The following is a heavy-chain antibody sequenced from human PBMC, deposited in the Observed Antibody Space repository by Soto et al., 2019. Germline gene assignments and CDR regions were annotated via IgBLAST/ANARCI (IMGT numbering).Heavy chain of an antibody. CDR3: ASKLGYCSVGSFYFSDDDAFDI. CDR1: GFTFSSYS. V-gene: IGHV3-21*01. D-gene: IGHD2-15*01. Sequence: GGSLRLSCAASGFTFSSYSMNWVRQAPGKGLEWVSSISSSSSYIYYADSVKGRFTISRDNAKNSLYLQMNSLRAEDTAVYYCASKLGYCSVGSFYFSDDDAFDIWGQGTMVTVSS. CDR2: ISSSSSYI. J-gene: IGHJ3*02.